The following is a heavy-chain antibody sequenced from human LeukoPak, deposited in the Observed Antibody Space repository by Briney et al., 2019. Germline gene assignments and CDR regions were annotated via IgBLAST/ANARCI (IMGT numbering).Heavy chain of an antibody. Sequence: PGGSLRLSRAASGFTVSSNYMSWVRQAPGKGLEWVSVIYSGGSTYYADSVEGRFTTSRDNSKNTLYIQMNSQRTEDTAVYYCARDGRGDLTWIQLWSPFDYWGQGTLVTVSS. V-gene: IGHV3-66*02. CDR3: ARDGRGDLTWIQLWSPFDY. D-gene: IGHD5-18*01. CDR1: GFTVSSNY. J-gene: IGHJ4*02. CDR2: IYSGGST.